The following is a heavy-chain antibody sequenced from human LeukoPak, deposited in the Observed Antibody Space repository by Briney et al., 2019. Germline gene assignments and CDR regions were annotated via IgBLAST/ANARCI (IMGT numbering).Heavy chain of an antibody. CDR1: GLTFGDYA. Sequence: PGRSLRLSCTASGLTFGDYALSWVRQAPGKGLEWVGLIRTRAVGWTSEYTASGNVRFTMSRDDSKSIAYLQVNRLQTEETAVYYCTRRSGSSGWYSLDYWGQGTLVTVSS. V-gene: IGHV3-49*04. CDR3: TRRSGSSGWYSLDY. CDR2: IRTRAVGWTS. J-gene: IGHJ4*02. D-gene: IGHD6-19*01.